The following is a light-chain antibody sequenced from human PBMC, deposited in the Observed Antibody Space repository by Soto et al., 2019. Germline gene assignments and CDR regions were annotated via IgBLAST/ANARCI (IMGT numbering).Light chain of an antibody. Sequence: EIVMTQSPATLSVSPGERATLSCRASQSVSSDFAWYQQKPGQAPRLLVYGASTQANIIPARFSGSRSGTEFTLTISSLQSEDFAVYYCQKYNTWTPTFGQGTRLES. J-gene: IGKJ5*01. CDR1: QSVSSD. V-gene: IGKV3-15*01. CDR2: GAS. CDR3: QKYNTWTPT.